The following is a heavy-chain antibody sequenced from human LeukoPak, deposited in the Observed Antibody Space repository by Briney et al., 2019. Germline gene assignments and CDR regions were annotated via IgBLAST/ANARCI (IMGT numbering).Heavy chain of an antibody. J-gene: IGHJ4*02. CDR2: IDPSDSYT. Sequence: GESLKISCKGSGYSFTSYWISWVRQVPGKGLEWMGRIDPSDSYTNYSPSFQGHVTISADKSISTAYLQWSSLKASDTAMYYCARGLLWFGELSYYFDYWGQGTLVTVSS. CDR3: ARGLLWFGELSYYFDY. CDR1: GYSFTSYW. V-gene: IGHV5-10-1*01. D-gene: IGHD3-10*01.